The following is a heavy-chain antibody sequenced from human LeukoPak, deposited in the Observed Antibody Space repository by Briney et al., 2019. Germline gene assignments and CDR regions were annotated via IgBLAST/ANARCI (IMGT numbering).Heavy chain of an antibody. V-gene: IGHV1-18*01. D-gene: IGHD5-18*01. CDR3: VRDLGVDTSMIFFDY. CDR2: ISAYNGNT. CDR1: GYTSTSFG. J-gene: IGHJ4*02. Sequence: ASVKVSCKASGYTSTSFGISWVRQAPGQGLEWMGWISAYNGNTKSAQKFQGRVTMTTDTSTSTAYMELRSLRSDDTAVFYCVRDLGVDTSMIFFDYWGQGTLVTVSS.